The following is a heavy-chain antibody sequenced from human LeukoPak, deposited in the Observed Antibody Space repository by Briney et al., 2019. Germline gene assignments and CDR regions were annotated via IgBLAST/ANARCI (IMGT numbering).Heavy chain of an antibody. J-gene: IGHJ4*02. CDR2: IFHSGST. D-gene: IGHD5-24*01. Sequence: SETLSLTCNVSGFSLTIGYFWGWIRQPPGKGLEWIGSIFHSGSTNYDPSLKSRVTISVDTSKNQFSLKLSSVTAADTAVYYCARGRKRWLQLPYYFDYWGQGTLVTVSS. CDR1: GFSLTIGYF. V-gene: IGHV4-38-2*02. CDR3: ARGRKRWLQLPYYFDY.